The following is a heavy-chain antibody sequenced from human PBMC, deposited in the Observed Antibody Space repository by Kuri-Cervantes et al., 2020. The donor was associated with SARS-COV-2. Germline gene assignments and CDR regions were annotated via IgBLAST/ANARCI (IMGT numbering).Heavy chain of an antibody. CDR3: ARDGSYCGGDCYYGFDY. CDR1: GFTFSSYA. J-gene: IGHJ4*02. D-gene: IGHD2-21*01. V-gene: IGHV3-23*01. Sequence: GGSLRLSCAASGFTFSSYAMSWVRQAPGKGLEWVSAISGSGGSTYYADSVKGRLTISRDNSKNTLYLQMNSLRAEDTALYYCARDGSYCGGDCYYGFDYWGQGTLVTVSS. CDR2: ISGSGGST.